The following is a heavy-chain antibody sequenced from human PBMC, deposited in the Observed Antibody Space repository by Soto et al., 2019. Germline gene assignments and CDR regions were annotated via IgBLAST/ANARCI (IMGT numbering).Heavy chain of an antibody. CDR1: GGSIGSYY. CDR2: IYYSGST. CDR3: ARAGPGWFDP. V-gene: IGHV4-59*01. J-gene: IGHJ5*02. Sequence: SETLSLTCTVSGGSIGSYYWSWIRQPPGKGLEWIGYIYYSGSTNYNPSLKSRVTISVDTSKNQFSLKLSSVTAADTAVYYCARAGPGWFDPWGQGTLVTVSS.